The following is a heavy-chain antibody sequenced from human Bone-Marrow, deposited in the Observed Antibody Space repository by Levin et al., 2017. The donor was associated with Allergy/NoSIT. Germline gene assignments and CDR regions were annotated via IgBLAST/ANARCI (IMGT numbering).Heavy chain of an antibody. D-gene: IGHD1-26*01. V-gene: IGHV4-39*01. CDR2: FYYSGNT. J-gene: IGHJ4*02. CDR3: ATNSGSYLRYFDY. CDR1: DDSISTSSYY. Sequence: SQTLSLTCNVSDDSISTSSYYWGWIRQAPGKGLEWIGSFYYSGNTYYNPSLKSRVTISVDTSQNQFSLRLSSVTAADTAVYYCATNSGSYLRYFDYWGQGTLVTVSS.